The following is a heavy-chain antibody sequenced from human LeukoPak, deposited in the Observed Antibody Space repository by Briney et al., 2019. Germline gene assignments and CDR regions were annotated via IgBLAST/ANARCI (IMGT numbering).Heavy chain of an antibody. CDR1: GGSISSYY. Sequence: ASETLSLTCTVSGGSISSYYWCWIRQPAGQGLEWIGRIYTSGSTNYNPSLKSRVSMSVDTSKNQFSLKLSSATAADTAVYYCARERKIQQRQRPPPGRCDYWGQGTLVTVSS. V-gene: IGHV4-4*07. D-gene: IGHD5-18*01. J-gene: IGHJ4*02. CDR3: ARERKIQQRQRPPPGRCDY. CDR2: IYTSGST.